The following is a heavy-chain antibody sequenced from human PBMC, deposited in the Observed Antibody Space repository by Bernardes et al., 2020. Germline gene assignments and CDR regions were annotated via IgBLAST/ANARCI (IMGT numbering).Heavy chain of an antibody. CDR1: GFTFSSYG. J-gene: IGHJ3*02. V-gene: IGHV3-33*01. D-gene: IGHD3-22*01. Sequence: GGSLRLSCAASGFTFSSYGMHWVRQAPGKGLEWVAVIWYDGSNKYYADSVKGRFTISRDNSKNTLYLQMNSLRAEDTAVYYCASDYKRGDSSGYLTIWGQGTMVTVSS. CDR2: IWYDGSNK. CDR3: ASDYKRGDSSGYLTI.